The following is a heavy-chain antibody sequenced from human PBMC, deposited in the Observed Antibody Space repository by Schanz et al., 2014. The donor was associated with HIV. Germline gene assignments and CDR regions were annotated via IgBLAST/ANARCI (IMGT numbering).Heavy chain of an antibody. CDR2: ISGSGVST. CDR1: GFTFSNFA. Sequence: VQLVESGGGLEQPGRSLRLSCAASGFTFSNFAMRWVRQAPGKGLEWVSSISGSGVSTFYAGSVNCPFAISRDNAKNSLFLQMESLGEGDTAVYYCATERGEAWGQGTTVTVSS. J-gene: IGHJ6*02. D-gene: IGHD3-16*01. V-gene: IGHV3-23*04. CDR3: ATERGEA.